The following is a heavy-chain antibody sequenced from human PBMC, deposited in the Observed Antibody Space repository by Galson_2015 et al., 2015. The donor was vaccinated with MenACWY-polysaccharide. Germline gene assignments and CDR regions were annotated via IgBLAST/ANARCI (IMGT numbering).Heavy chain of an antibody. CDR1: GYTFTTYN. Sequence: SCKASGYTFTTYNINWVRQATGQGLAWMGWMNPNSGNTGYAQKFQGRVTMTRNTSISIAYMELNSLRSEDTAVYYCARGIRRTTVWFDPWGQGTLVTASS. J-gene: IGHJ5*02. CDR3: ARGIRRTTVWFDP. V-gene: IGHV1-8*01. D-gene: IGHD1-1*01. CDR2: MNPNSGNT.